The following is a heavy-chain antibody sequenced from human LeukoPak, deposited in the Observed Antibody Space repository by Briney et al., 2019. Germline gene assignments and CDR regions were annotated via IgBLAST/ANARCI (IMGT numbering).Heavy chain of an antibody. CDR2: MSPKSGDT. V-gene: IGHV1-8*01. J-gene: IGHJ2*01. CDR1: GYTFTNYD. D-gene: IGHD6-13*01. CDR3: VRTSSSWYWYFDL. Sequence: GASVKVSCKASGYTFTNYDINWVRQATGQGLEWMGWMSPKSGDTGYAQKFHGRVTMTRDTPLSTAYMELSSLRPEDTAVYYCVRTSSSWYWYFDLWGRGTLVTVSS.